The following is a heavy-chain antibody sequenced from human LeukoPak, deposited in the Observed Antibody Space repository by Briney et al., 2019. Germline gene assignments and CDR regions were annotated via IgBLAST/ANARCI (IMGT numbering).Heavy chain of an antibody. V-gene: IGHV1-2*06. CDR1: GYTFTGYY. J-gene: IGHJ4*02. Sequence: ASVKVSCKASGYTFTGYYMHWVRQAPGQGLEWMGRIDPNSGGTNYAQKFQGRVTMTRDTSTSTVYMELSSLRSEDTAVYYCASARRDGYSCIDYWGQGTLVTVSS. CDR2: IDPNSGGT. CDR3: ASARRDGYSCIDY. D-gene: IGHD5-24*01.